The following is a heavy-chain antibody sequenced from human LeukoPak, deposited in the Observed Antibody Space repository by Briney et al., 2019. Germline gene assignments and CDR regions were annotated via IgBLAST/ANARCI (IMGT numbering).Heavy chain of an antibody. CDR1: GYSISSGYL. Sequence: PSETLSLTCTVSGYSISSGYLWGWIRQPPGKGLEWIVSIDGTASSYYNPSLKSPVIISVDTSRTYFSLKMPSVSAADTAVYSCARVTHNCSGDRCYSRWFDPWGQGTLVIVSS. J-gene: IGHJ5*02. V-gene: IGHV4-38-2*02. CDR2: IDGTASS. CDR3: ARVTHNCSGDRCYSRWFDP. D-gene: IGHD2-15*01.